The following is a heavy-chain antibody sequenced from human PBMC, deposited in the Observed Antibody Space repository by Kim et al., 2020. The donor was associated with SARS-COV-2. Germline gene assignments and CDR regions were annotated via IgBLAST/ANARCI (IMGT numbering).Heavy chain of an antibody. CDR1: GFTFSSSA. V-gene: IGHV1-58*01. J-gene: IGHJ6*02. CDR2: IVVGSGNT. Sequence: SVKVSCKASGFTFSSSAVQWVRQARGQRLEWIGWIVVGSGNTNYAQKFQERVTITRDMSTSTAYMELSSLRSEDTAVYYCAAGSLTVTTALGYYYGMDVWGQGTTVTVSS. D-gene: IGHD4-17*01. CDR3: AAGSLTVTTALGYYYGMDV.